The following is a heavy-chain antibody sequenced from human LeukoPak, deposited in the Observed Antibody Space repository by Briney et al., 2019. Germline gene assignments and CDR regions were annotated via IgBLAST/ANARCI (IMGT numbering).Heavy chain of an antibody. J-gene: IGHJ3*02. CDR3: ARSSLVINDAFDI. CDR1: GFTFSSYA. D-gene: IGHD2/OR15-2a*01. V-gene: IGHV3-30*04. CDR2: ISYDGSNK. Sequence: PGRSLRLSCAASGFTFSSYAMHWVRRAPGKGLEWVAVISYDGSNKYYADSVKGRFTISRDNSKNTLYLQMNSLRAEDTAVYYCARSSLVINDAFDIWGQGTMVTVSS.